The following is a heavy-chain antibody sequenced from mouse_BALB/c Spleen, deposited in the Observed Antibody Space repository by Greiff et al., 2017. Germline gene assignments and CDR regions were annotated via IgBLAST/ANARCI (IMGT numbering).Heavy chain of an antibody. CDR1: GFSLTGYG. CDR3: ARGPYDYDGAWFAY. Sequence: VNLVESGPGLVAPSQSLSITCTVSGFSLTGYGVNWVRQPPGKGLEWLGMIWGDGSTDYNSALKSRLSISKDNSKSQVFLKMNSLQTDDTARYYCARGPYDYDGAWFAYWGQGTLVTVSA. V-gene: IGHV2-6-7*01. J-gene: IGHJ3*01. CDR2: IWGDGST. D-gene: IGHD2-4*01.